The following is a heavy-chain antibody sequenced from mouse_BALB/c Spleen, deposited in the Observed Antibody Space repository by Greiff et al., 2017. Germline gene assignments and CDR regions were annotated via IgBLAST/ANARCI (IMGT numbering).Heavy chain of an antibody. CDR3: ARHLVDY. CDR1: GFTFSSYG. Sequence: EVKLMESGGDLVKPGGSLKLSCAASGFTFSSYGMSWVRQTPDKRLEWVATISSGGSYTYYPDSVKGRFTISRDNAKNTLYLQMSSLKSEDTAMYYCARHLVDYWGQGTTLTVSS. CDR2: ISSGGSYT. V-gene: IGHV5-6*01. J-gene: IGHJ2*01.